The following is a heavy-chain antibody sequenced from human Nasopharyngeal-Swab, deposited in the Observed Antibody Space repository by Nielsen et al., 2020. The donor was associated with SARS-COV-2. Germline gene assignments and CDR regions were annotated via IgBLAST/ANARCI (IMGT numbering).Heavy chain of an antibody. CDR2: ISGSGGST. CDR3: AKDWGSGTYRYSYMDV. CDR1: GFTFSSYA. Sequence: GESLKISCAASGFTFSSYAMSWVRQAPGKGLEWVSAISGSGGSTYYADSVKGRFTISRDNAKNSLYLQMNSLRTEDTALYYCAKDWGSGTYRYSYMDVWGKGTTVTVSS. J-gene: IGHJ6*03. D-gene: IGHD3-16*01. V-gene: IGHV3-23*01.